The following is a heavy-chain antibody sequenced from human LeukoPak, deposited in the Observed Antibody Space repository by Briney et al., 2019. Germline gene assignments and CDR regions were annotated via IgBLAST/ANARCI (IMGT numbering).Heavy chain of an antibody. J-gene: IGHJ6*03. V-gene: IGHV3-23*01. Sequence: GGSLRLSCVASRYTFSNYAMSWVRQAPGKGLEWVSAISSSGGSTFYADSVKGRFTISRDNSKNTLYLQMNSLRAEDTAVYYCAKPHTTGNNYYYYMDVWGKGTTVTVSS. CDR3: AKPHTTGNNYYYYMDV. D-gene: IGHD1-1*01. CDR1: RYTFSNYA. CDR2: ISSSGGST.